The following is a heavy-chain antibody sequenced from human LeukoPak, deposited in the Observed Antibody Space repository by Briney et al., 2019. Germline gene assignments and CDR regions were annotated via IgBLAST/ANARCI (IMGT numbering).Heavy chain of an antibody. CDR3: ARFVTGDGAFDI. CDR1: GGPISSSSYY. D-gene: IGHD7-27*01. J-gene: IGHJ3*02. CDR2: IYYSRIT. V-gene: IGHV4-39*01. Sequence: SVTLSLTCTVSGGPISSSSYYWGWIRQPPGKGREWIGNIYYSRITYYSPSLKSRVTISVDTSRNQFSLKLSSVTAADTAVYYCARFVTGDGAFDIWGQGTMVTVS.